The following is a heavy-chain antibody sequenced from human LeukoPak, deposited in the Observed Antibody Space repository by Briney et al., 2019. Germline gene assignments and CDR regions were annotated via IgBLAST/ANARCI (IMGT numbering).Heavy chain of an antibody. CDR3: ARGVVVVGATGGKVYYYYMDV. CDR2: IYTSGST. J-gene: IGHJ6*03. Sequence: PSETLSLTCTVSGGSISSYYWSWIRQPAGKGLEWIGRIYTSGSTNYNPSLKSRVTMSVDTSKNQFSLKLSSVTAADTAVYYCARGVVVVGATGGKVYYYYMDVWGKGTTVTISS. V-gene: IGHV4-4*07. CDR1: GGSISSYY. D-gene: IGHD1-26*01.